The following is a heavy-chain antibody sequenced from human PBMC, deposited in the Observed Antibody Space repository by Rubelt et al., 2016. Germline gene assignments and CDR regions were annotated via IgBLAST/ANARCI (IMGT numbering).Heavy chain of an antibody. Sequence: EVQLVESGGVLVQPGGSLRLSCAASGFTFSSFRMTWVRQAPGKGLEWVANIKQDGSEKNYVDSVKGRFTISRDKAKNAVSLQMNSLRDDETAVYYCARAIGSDDSDYWGQGTLVTVSS. D-gene: IGHD3-3*01. J-gene: IGHJ4*02. CDR1: GFTFSSFR. CDR3: ARAIGSDDSDY. V-gene: IGHV3-7*01. CDR2: IKQDGSEK.